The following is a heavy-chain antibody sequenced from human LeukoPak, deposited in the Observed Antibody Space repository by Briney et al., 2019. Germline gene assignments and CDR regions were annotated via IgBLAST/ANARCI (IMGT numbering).Heavy chain of an antibody. Sequence: PGGSLRLSCAASGFTFSSYWMSWVRQAPGKGLEWVANIKQDGSEKYYVDSVKGRFTISRDNAKNSLYLQMNSLRAEDTAVYYCARQTTGYSSSWLTYWGQGTLVTVSS. CDR1: GFTFSSYW. D-gene: IGHD6-13*01. CDR3: ARQTTGYSSSWLTY. CDR2: IKQDGSEK. J-gene: IGHJ4*02. V-gene: IGHV3-7*01.